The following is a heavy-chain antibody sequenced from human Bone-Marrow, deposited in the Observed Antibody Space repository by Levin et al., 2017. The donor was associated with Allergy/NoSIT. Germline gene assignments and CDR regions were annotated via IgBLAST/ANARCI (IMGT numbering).Heavy chain of an antibody. CDR2: IWYDGTKK. Sequence: PGESLKISCAASGFSFSTYGMHWVRQAPGKGLEWVAVIWYDGTKKYYADSVKGRFTIARDNSKNTLYLQMTSLRAEDTALYYCARHNSGSDYWGQGTLVTVSS. D-gene: IGHD1-26*01. J-gene: IGHJ4*02. CDR3: ARHNSGSDY. V-gene: IGHV3-33*01. CDR1: GFSFSTYG.